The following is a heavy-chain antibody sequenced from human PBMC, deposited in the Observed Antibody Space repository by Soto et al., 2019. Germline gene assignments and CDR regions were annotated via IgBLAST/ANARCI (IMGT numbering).Heavy chain of an antibody. D-gene: IGHD3-10*01. CDR3: AKGLGFTMVRGVYYYGMDV. Sequence: GGALRLSCAASGFTVRTDAMSWVRQARGKGLKWVSAISGSGGRTYYADSVKGRFTISRDNSKNTLYLQMNSLRAEDTAVYYCAKGLGFTMVRGVYYYGMDVWGQGTTVTVSS. J-gene: IGHJ6*02. CDR1: GFTVRTDA. V-gene: IGHV3-23*01. CDR2: ISGSGGRT.